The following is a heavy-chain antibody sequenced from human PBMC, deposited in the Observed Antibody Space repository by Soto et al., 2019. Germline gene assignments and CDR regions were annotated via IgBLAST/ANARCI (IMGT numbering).Heavy chain of an antibody. CDR3: ARSQGSSTSLEIYYYYYYGMDV. CDR1: GGTFSSYA. V-gene: IGHV1-69*13. Sequence: SVKVCCKASGGTFSSYASSWVRQATGKGLEWMGGIIPSSDTTNYAQKFQGRVTITADESTSTAYMELSSLRSEDTAVYYCARSQGSSTSLEIYYYYYYGMDVWGQGTTVTVSS. D-gene: IGHD2-2*01. J-gene: IGHJ6*02. CDR2: IIPSSDTT.